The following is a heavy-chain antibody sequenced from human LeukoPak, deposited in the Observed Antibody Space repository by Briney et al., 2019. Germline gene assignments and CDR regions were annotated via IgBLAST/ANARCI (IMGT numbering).Heavy chain of an antibody. J-gene: IGHJ4*02. CDR3: AKGGDIVVVPAATLDY. D-gene: IGHD2-2*01. V-gene: IGHV3-23*01. Sequence: PGGSLRLSCAASGFTFNSYAMSWVRQAPGRGLEWVSAISGGGNRIYYADSVKGRFTISRDNSKNTLYLQMNSLRVEDTAVYYCAKGGDIVVVPAATLDYWGQGTLVTVSS. CDR1: GFTFNSYA. CDR2: ISGGGNRI.